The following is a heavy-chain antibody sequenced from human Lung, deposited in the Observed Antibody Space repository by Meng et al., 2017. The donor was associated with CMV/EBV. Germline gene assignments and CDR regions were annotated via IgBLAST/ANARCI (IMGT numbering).Heavy chain of an antibody. V-gene: IGHV3-11*05. D-gene: IGHD2-8*01. CDR3: ARDFSLYRTSGVQ. J-gene: IGHJ4*02. CDR2: ISPTTGYT. CDR1: GVTFSDYY. Sequence: QVQLVGVGGGRVKPGGCLRLSCTGSGVTFSDYYMSWYRQSPGKGLEWVSYISPTTGYTEYADSVKGRFTISRDNAKNSLFLQMNSLRSEDTAVYYCARDFSLYRTSGVQWGQGTLVTVS.